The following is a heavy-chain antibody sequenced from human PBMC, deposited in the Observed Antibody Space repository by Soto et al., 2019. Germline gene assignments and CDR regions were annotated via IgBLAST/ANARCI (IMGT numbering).Heavy chain of an antibody. Sequence: EVQLVASGGGLVQPGGSLRLSCAASGFTVSSYLMHWVRQAPGKGLVWVSRINSDGSSTSFADSGKGRFTISRDNAKNTLYLQMNSLRAEDTAVYYCARVNYGDYGGVYDYWGQGTLVTVSS. CDR2: INSDGSST. D-gene: IGHD4-17*01. CDR1: GFTVSSYL. V-gene: IGHV3-74*01. CDR3: ARVNYGDYGGVYDY. J-gene: IGHJ4*02.